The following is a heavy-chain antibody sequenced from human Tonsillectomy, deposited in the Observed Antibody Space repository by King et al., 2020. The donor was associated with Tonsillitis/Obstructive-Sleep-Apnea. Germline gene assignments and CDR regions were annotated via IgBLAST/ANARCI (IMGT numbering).Heavy chain of an antibody. CDR2: INPNSGGT. V-gene: IGHV1-2*04. CDR3: ARAPYCSSTSCYSFDY. J-gene: IGHJ4*02. D-gene: IGHD2-2*02. Sequence: VQLVESGAEVKKPGASVKVSCKASGYTFTGYYMHWVRQAPGQGLEWMGWINPNSGGTNYAQKFKGWGTMTRDTSIRAAYMELSRLRSDDTAVYYCARAPYCSSTSCYSFDYWGQGTLVTVSS. CDR1: GYTFTGYY.